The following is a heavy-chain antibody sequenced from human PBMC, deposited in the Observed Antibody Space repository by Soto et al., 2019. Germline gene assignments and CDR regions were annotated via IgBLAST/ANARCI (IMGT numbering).Heavy chain of an antibody. CDR1: GGSFSGYY. CDR3: ARLGYSSSWYYNY. J-gene: IGHJ4*02. V-gene: IGHV4-34*01. Sequence: SETLSLTCAVYGGSFSGYYWSWIRQPPGEGLEWIGEINHSGSTNYNPSLKSRVTISVDTSKNQFSLKLSSVTAADTAVYYGARLGYSSSWYYNYWGQGTLGTVSS. CDR2: INHSGST. D-gene: IGHD6-13*01.